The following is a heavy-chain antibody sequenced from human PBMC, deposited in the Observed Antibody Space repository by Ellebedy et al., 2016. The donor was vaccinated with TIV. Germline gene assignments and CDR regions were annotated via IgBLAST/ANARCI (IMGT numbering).Heavy chain of an antibody. CDR3: ARGGSITMIRGGAFDY. V-gene: IGHV4-39*07. CDR2: IYYSGST. Sequence: MPSETLSLTCTVSGGSFSSGSYYWGWIRQPPGKGLEWNGSIYYSGSTYSNPSLKSRVTISVDTSKNQFSLKLTSVTAADTAVYYCARGGSITMIRGGAFDYWGQGTLVTVSS. CDR1: GGSFSSGSYY. D-gene: IGHD3-10*01. J-gene: IGHJ4*02.